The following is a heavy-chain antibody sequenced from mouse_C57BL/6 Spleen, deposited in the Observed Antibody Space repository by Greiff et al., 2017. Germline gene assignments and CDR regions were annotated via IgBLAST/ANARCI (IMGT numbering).Heavy chain of an antibody. D-gene: IGHD1-1*01. J-gene: IGHJ1*03. CDR1: GYTFTSYW. V-gene: IGHV1-5*01. Sequence: VQLQQSGTVLARPGASVKMSCKTSGYTFTSYWMHWVKQRPGQGLEWIGAIYPGNSDTSYNQKFKGKAKLTAVTSASTAYMELSSLTNEDSAVYYCTRGITTVVAPYFDVWGTGTTVTVSS. CDR2: IYPGNSDT. CDR3: TRGITTVVAPYFDV.